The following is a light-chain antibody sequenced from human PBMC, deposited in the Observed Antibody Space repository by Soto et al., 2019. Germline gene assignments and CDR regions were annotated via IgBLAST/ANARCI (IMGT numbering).Light chain of an antibody. CDR1: QGITNY. V-gene: IGKV1-27*01. CDR2: AAS. Sequence: DIQMTQSPSSLSASVGDRVTITCRASQGITNYLAWYQQKPGKVPRLLIYAASSLQSGVPSRFSGSGSETDFTLTISSLQPEDVATYYCQKYGSARWTGGQGTKVEIK. J-gene: IGKJ1*01. CDR3: QKYGSARWT.